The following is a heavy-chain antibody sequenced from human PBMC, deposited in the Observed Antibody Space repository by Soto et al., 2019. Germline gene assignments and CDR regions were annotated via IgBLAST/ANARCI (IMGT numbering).Heavy chain of an antibody. CDR2: IWYDGSNK. CDR3: ARDFQATVTTPYDAFDI. D-gene: IGHD4-17*01. V-gene: IGHV3-33*01. J-gene: IGHJ3*02. Sequence: GGSLRLSCAASGFTFSSYGMHWVRQAPGKGLEWVAVIWYDGSNKYYADSVKGRFTISRDNSKNTLYLQMNSLRAEDTAVYYCARDFQATVTTPYDAFDIWGQGTMVTVSS. CDR1: GFTFSSYG.